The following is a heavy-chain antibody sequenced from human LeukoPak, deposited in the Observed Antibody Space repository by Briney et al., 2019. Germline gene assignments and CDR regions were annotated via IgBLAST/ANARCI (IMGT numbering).Heavy chain of an antibody. J-gene: IGHJ4*02. CDR2: IDRDGSRI. Sequence: GGSLRLSCAVSGFTFSSYWMHWVRQAPGKGLVWVSRIDRDGSRINYADSVKGRFTISRDNGENTLFLQMNSLRAEDAAVYYCVRGNDYGGPHYWGQGTLVTVSS. CDR3: VRGNDYGGPHY. D-gene: IGHD4-23*01. V-gene: IGHV3-74*01. CDR1: GFTFSSYW.